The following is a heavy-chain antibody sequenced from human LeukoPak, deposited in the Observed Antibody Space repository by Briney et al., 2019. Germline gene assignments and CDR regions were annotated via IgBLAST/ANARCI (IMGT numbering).Heavy chain of an antibody. Sequence: GGSLRLSCAASGFTFDDYAMHWVRQAPGKGLEWVSYISSGGKTIYYADSVKGRFTISRDNAKNSLYLQMNSLRAEDTAVYYCARDPSGSLNLDFWGQGGLVTVSS. J-gene: IGHJ4*02. D-gene: IGHD1-26*01. CDR2: ISSGGKTI. CDR3: ARDPSGSLNLDF. V-gene: IGHV3-48*03. CDR1: GFTFDDYA.